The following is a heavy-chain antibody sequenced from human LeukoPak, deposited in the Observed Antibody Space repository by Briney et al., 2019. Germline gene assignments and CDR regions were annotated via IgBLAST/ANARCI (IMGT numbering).Heavy chain of an antibody. CDR1: GYSFTSYW. Sequence: GESLKISCKGSGYSFTSYWIGWVRQMPGKGLEWMGIIYPGDSYIKYSPSFQGHVTISADKSISTAYLHWSSLKASDTAMYYCARHRRVSNFDYWGQGTLVTVSS. J-gene: IGHJ4*02. CDR3: ARHRRVSNFDY. D-gene: IGHD6-6*01. V-gene: IGHV5-51*01. CDR2: IYPGDSYI.